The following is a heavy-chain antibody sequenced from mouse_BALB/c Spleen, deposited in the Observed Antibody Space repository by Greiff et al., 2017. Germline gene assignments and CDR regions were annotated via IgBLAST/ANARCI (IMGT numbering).Heavy chain of an antibody. CDR2: INPSTGYT. D-gene: IGHD1-2*01. CDR1: GYTFTSYW. J-gene: IGHJ2*01. V-gene: IGHV1-7*01. CDR3: ARRPFSTATLDY. Sequence: QVQLQQSGAELAKPGASVKMSCKASGYTFTSYWMHWVKQRPGQGLEWIGYINPSTGYTEYNQKFKGKATLTVDKSSSTAYMQLSSLTSEDSAVYYCARRPFSTATLDYWGQGTTLTVSS.